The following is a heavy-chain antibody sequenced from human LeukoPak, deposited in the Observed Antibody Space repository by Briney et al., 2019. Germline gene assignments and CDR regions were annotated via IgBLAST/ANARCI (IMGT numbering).Heavy chain of an antibody. V-gene: IGHV3-23*01. J-gene: IGHJ4*02. D-gene: IGHD3-22*01. Sequence: PGGSLRLSCAASRFTFSSYAMSWVRQAPGKGLEWVSAISGSGGSTYYTDSVKGRFTISRDNSKNTLYLQMNSLRAEDTAVYYCAKTEYYYDSSGYHLFDYWGQGTLVTVSS. CDR2: ISGSGGST. CDR1: RFTFSSYA. CDR3: AKTEYYYDSSGYHLFDY.